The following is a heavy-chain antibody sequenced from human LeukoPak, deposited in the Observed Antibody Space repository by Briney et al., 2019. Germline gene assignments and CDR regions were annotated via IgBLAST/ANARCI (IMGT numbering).Heavy chain of an antibody. Sequence: VASVKVSCKASGYTFTGYYMHWVRQAPGQGLEWMGWFNPDSGGTHYAQKFQGRVTMTRDTSISTAYMELNRLGSDDTAVYYCARQQQLLDYWGQGTLVTVSS. CDR3: ARQQQLLDY. J-gene: IGHJ4*02. CDR1: GYTFTGYY. D-gene: IGHD6-13*01. V-gene: IGHV1-2*02. CDR2: FNPDSGGT.